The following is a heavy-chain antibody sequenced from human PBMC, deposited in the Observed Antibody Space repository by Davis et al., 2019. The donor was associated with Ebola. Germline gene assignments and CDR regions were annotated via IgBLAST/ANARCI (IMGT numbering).Heavy chain of an antibody. V-gene: IGHV4-34*01. D-gene: IGHD5-12*01. J-gene: IGHJ4*02. Sequence: SETLSLTCAVYGGSFSGYHWSWIRQPPGKGLEWIGEINHSGSTNYNPSLKSRVTISVDTSKNQFSLKLSSVTAADTAVYYCARVGYPVAVWWLRSGYYFDYWGQGTLVTVSS. CDR2: INHSGST. CDR3: ARVGYPVAVWWLRSGYYFDY. CDR1: GGSFSGYH.